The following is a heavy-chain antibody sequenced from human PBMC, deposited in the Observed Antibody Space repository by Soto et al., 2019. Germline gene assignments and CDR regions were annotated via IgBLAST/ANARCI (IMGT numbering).Heavy chain of an antibody. CDR1: GYTFTGYY. CDR3: ARGQKAFYDFWGGYSQTDDYHGLDV. V-gene: IGHV1-2*04. Sequence: ASVKVSCKASGYTFTGYYIHWVRQAPGHGLEWMGWINPNSGGTNYAQKFQDWVTMTRDTSVSTVYVEVRRLTSDDTAVYYCARGQKAFYDFWGGYSQTDDYHGLDVWGRGTTVTVSS. D-gene: IGHD3-3*01. J-gene: IGHJ6*02. CDR2: INPNSGGT.